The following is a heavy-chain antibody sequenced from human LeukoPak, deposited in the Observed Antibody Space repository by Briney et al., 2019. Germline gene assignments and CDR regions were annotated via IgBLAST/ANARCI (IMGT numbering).Heavy chain of an antibody. CDR1: GFTFSDHY. CDR2: TRNKANSYTT. J-gene: IGHJ3*02. D-gene: IGHD4-17*01. V-gene: IGHV3-72*01. CDR3: ARIATSMTTDDVFDI. Sequence: PGRSLRLSCAASGFTFSDHYMDWVRQAPGKGLEWVGRTRNKANSYTTEYAASVKGRFTISRDDSKNSLYLQMNSLRAEDTAVYYCARIATSMTTDDVFDIWGQGTMVTVSS.